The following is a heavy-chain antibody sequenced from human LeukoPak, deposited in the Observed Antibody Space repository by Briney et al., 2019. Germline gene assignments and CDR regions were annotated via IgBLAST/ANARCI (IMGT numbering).Heavy chain of an antibody. J-gene: IGHJ4*02. CDR3: AKDHGSDYYDGGGYYPSEIES. D-gene: IGHD3-22*01. Sequence: PGGSLRLSCAASGFTFSSYGMHWVRQAPGKGLEWVAVIWYDGSNKYYADSVKGRFTISRDNSKNMVYLQMNSLRPEDTALYYCAKDHGSDYYDGGGYYPSEIESWGQGVLVIVSS. CDR2: IWYDGSNK. CDR1: GFTFSSYG. V-gene: IGHV3-30*02.